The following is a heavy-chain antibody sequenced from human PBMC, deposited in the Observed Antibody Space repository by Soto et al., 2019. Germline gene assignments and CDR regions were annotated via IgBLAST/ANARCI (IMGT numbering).Heavy chain of an antibody. V-gene: IGHV3-33*01. Sequence: QEQLVESGGVVVQPGTSLRLSCAASGFPFSSYGMHWVRQAPGKGLEWVTVIWYDGSEKRYADSVTGRFTISRDNSKNTVLLQMNSLRVEDTAVYYCARLYGSGKEGVRGVDVWGQGTTVIVSS. J-gene: IGHJ6*02. D-gene: IGHD3-10*01. CDR2: IWYDGSEK. CDR1: GFPFSSYG. CDR3: ARLYGSGKEGVRGVDV.